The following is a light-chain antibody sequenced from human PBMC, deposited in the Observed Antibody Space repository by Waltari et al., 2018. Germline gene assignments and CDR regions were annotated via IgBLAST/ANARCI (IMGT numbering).Light chain of an antibody. CDR2: GNN. V-gene: IGLV1-40*01. CDR3: QSFDNMLSGGVV. Sequence: QSVLTQPPSVSGTPGQRVTIPCSGRPPHIRAGHDVHWSQHLPGTAPKLLIYGNNNRPSGVPDRFSGSKSGTSASLAITGLQADDEADYFCQSFDNMLSGGVVFGGGTKLAVL. CDR1: PPHIRAGHD. J-gene: IGLJ2*01.